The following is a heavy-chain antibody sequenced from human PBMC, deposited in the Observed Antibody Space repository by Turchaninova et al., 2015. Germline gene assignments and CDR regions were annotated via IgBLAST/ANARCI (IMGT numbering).Heavy chain of an antibody. CDR2: IKGKTDGGTT. Sequence: EVQLVESGGGLVKPGGSLRLSCAASGFTFSNAWMSWVRQAPGKGLEWVGRIKGKTDGGTTDYAAPVKGRFTISRDDSKNTLYLQMNSLKTEDTAVYYCTTDFHTLYYYDSSGYYSLDYWGQGTLVTVSS. CDR1: GFTFSNAW. CDR3: TTDFHTLYYYDSSGYYSLDY. V-gene: IGHV3-15*01. D-gene: IGHD3-22*01. J-gene: IGHJ4*02.